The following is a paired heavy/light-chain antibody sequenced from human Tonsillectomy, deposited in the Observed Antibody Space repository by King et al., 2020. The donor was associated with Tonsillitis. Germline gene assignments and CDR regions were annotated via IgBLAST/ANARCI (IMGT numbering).Heavy chain of an antibody. D-gene: IGHD3-10*01. Sequence: QVQLVQSGAEVKKPGASVKVSCKASGYTFTTYGISWVRQAPGQGLEWMGWISSYKGNTNYAQKLQGRVTMTTDTSTSTAYMELRSLRSDDTAVYYCARDWPSMVRGVIKGDFDYWGQGTLVTVSS. CDR2: ISSYKGNT. J-gene: IGHJ4*02. CDR1: GYTFTTYG. V-gene: IGHV1-18*01. CDR3: ARDWPSMVRGVIKGDFDY.
Light chain of an antibody. J-gene: IGLJ2*01. V-gene: IGLV2-8*01. CDR2: EVS. Sequence: QSALTQPPSASGSPGQSVTISCTGTSSDVGGYNYVSWYQQHPGKAPKLMIYEVSKRPSGVPDRFSGSKSGNTASLTVSGLQAEDEADYYCSSYAGSTNLVFGGGTKLTVL. CDR3: SSYAGSTNLV. CDR1: SSDVGGYNY.